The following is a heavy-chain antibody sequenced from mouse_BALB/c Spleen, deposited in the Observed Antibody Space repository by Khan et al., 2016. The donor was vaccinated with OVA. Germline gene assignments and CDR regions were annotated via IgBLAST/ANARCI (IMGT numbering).Heavy chain of an antibody. CDR1: GDSITSGF. V-gene: IGHV3-8*02. J-gene: IGHJ4*01. CDR2: VTYSGNT. Sequence: EVQLQESGPSLVKPSQTLYITCSVTGDSITSGFWNWIRKFQGNKFEYMGYVTYSGNTYYNTSLKSRISITRDTSKSQYYLQLNSVTTEDTATYFCTRSYDSWAMDFWGQGTSVTVSS. D-gene: IGHD2-12*01. CDR3: TRSYDSWAMDF.